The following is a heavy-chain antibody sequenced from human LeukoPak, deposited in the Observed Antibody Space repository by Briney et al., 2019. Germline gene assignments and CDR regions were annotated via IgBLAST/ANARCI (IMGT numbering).Heavy chain of an antibody. CDR1: GFTSSSYA. CDR2: ISYDGSNK. CDR3: ARIPEIAARVKHYFDY. Sequence: PGGSLRLSCAASGFTSSSYAMHWVRQAPGKGQEWVAVISYDGSNKYYADSVKGRFTISRDNSKNTLYLQMNSLRAEDTAVYYCARIPEIAARVKHYFDYWGQGTLVTVSS. J-gene: IGHJ4*02. V-gene: IGHV3-30-3*01. D-gene: IGHD6-6*01.